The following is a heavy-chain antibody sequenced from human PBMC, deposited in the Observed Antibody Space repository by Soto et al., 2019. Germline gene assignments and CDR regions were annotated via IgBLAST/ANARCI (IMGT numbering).Heavy chain of an antibody. CDR1: GYAFTSYY. J-gene: IGHJ6*02. D-gene: IGHD6-19*01. V-gene: IGHV1-46*01. Sequence: ASVKVSCKASGYAFTSYYMHWVRQAPGQRPERMGVINSSGGSTTYAQRFQGRVTMTRDTSTSTVYMELSSLRSEDTAVYYCAREGGIIAVPGAPYCYYGMDVWGQGTTVTVSS. CDR3: AREGGIIAVPGAPYCYYGMDV. CDR2: INSSGGST.